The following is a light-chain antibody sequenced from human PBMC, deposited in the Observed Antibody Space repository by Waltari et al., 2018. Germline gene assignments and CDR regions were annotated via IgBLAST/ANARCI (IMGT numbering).Light chain of an antibody. V-gene: IGLV2-8*01. CDR2: EVF. CDR3: SSYAGSNNVV. J-gene: IGLJ2*01. Sequence: QSALTLPPSASGSPSRCFATSCSGTSRGVGAVSFVSWYQQHPGKAPKLIIFEVFQRPSGVPDRFSGSKSGNTASLTVSGLQAEDEADYYCSSYAGSNNVVFGGGTKLTVL. CDR1: SRGVGAVSF.